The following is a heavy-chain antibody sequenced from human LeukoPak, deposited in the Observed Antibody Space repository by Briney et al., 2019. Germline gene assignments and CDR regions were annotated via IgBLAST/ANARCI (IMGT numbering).Heavy chain of an antibody. CDR2: ISGIGSST. D-gene: IGHD5-12*01. V-gene: IGHV3-23*01. Sequence: GGSLRLSCAASGFTFSSYAMSWVRQAPGKGLEWVSTISGIGSSTNHADSVKGRFTISRDNSRNTLYLQMNSLRAEDTAVYYCAKDQRYSAYESYYYYYGMDVWGQGTTVTVSS. CDR3: AKDQRYSAYESYYYYYGMDV. CDR1: GFTFSSYA. J-gene: IGHJ6*02.